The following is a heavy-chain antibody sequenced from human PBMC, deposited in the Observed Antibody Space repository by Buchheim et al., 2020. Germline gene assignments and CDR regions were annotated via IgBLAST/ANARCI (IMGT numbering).Heavy chain of an antibody. CDR1: GFTFSSYA. V-gene: IGHV3-30*04. Sequence: QVQLVESGGGVVQPGRSLRLSCAASGFTFSSYAMHWVRQAPGKGLEWVAVISYDGSNKYYADSVKGRFTISRDNSKNTLYLQMNSLRAEDTAVYYCARARSHGDYPTIDYWGQGTL. J-gene: IGHJ4*02. D-gene: IGHD4-17*01. CDR2: ISYDGSNK. CDR3: ARARSHGDYPTIDY.